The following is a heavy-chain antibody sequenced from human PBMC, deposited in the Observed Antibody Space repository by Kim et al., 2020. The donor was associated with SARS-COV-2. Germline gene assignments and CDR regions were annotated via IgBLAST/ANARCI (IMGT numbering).Heavy chain of an antibody. J-gene: IGHJ5*02. CDR2: IYWDNDN. CDR3: AHSPSYNWFDA. Sequence: SGPTLVHPTPTLTLTCTFSGFSLSPSGVSVGWIRRAPGKALEWLAVIYWDNDNRLSPFLETRLTITRDTSKNQVVLTMTNMDVADTATYFCAHSPSYNWFDAWGQGILVTVSS. V-gene: IGHV2-5*02. CDR1: GFSLSPSGVS.